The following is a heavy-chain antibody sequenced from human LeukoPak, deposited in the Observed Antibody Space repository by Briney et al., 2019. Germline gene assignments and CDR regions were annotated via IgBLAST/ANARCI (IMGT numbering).Heavy chain of an antibody. V-gene: IGHV3-74*01. CDR1: GFTFSAYW. D-gene: IGHD1-7*01. CDR3: AREILELGKTHEY. CDR2: INNDGTAT. J-gene: IGHJ4*02. Sequence: QTGGSLRLSCAASGFTFSAYWMHWVRQVPGKGLVWVSRINNDGTATFFADSVKGRFTISRDNAKNTLYLQMDSLRAEDTAMYYCAREILELGKTHEYWGQGTLVTVSS.